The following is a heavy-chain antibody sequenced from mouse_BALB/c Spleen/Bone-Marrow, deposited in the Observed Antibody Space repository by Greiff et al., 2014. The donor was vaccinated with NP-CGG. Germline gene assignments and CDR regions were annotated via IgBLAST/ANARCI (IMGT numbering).Heavy chain of an antibody. D-gene: IGHD1-2*01. Sequence: QVQLQESGPGLVPPSQSLSITCTVSGFSLTNYGVHWVRQPPGKGLEWLGVIWADGSTNYNSALMSRLSISKDNSKSQVFFKMNSLQTDDTAMYYCARITTATGAMDYWGQGTSVTVSS. CDR1: GFSLTNYG. V-gene: IGHV2-9*02. CDR3: ARITTATGAMDY. CDR2: IWADGST. J-gene: IGHJ4*01.